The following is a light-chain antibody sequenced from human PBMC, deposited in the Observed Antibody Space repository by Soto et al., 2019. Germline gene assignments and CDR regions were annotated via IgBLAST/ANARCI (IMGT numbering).Light chain of an antibody. CDR2: GAS. V-gene: IGKV3-20*01. CDR3: QHYGSSPIT. CDR1: QSVGIN. Sequence: EIVMAQSPDTLSVSPGERATLSCRASQSVGINLAWYQQKPGQAPRILIYGASTRATGVPDRFSGSGSGTDFTLTISRLEPEDFAVYYCQHYGSSPITFGQGTRLEIK. J-gene: IGKJ5*01.